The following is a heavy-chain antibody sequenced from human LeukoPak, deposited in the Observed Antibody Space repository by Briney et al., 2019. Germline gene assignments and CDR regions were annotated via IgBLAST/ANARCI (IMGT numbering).Heavy chain of an antibody. V-gene: IGHV3-30*02. CDR1: GFTFSNAW. CDR2: IQYDGGDI. Sequence: PGGSLRLSCVASGFTFSNAWMSWVRQAPGKGLEWVTFIQYDGGDIFYADSVKGRFTISRDNSKNTLNLQMNSLRAEDTAVYYRAKDYIYGGWGNAFDIWGQGTKVTVSS. CDR3: AKDYIYGGWGNAFDI. J-gene: IGHJ3*02. D-gene: IGHD5-18*01.